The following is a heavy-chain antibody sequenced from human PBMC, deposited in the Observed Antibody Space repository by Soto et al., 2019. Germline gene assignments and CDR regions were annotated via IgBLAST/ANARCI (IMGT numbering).Heavy chain of an antibody. J-gene: IGHJ6*03. Sequence: GGSLRLSCVASGFTFSSYSMNWVRQAPGKGLEWVSSISSSSSYIYYADSVKGRFTISRDNAKNSLYLQMNSLRAEDTAVYYCASMGDIVVVPAASGDYYYMDVWGKGTTVTVSS. CDR1: GFTFSSYS. D-gene: IGHD2-2*01. CDR3: ASMGDIVVVPAASGDYYYMDV. V-gene: IGHV3-21*01. CDR2: ISSSSSYI.